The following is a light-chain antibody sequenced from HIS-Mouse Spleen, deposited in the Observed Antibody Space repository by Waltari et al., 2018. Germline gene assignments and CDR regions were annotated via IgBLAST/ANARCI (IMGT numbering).Light chain of an antibody. CDR3: CSYAGSSTWV. CDR1: SSDVGSYNL. J-gene: IGLJ3*02. V-gene: IGLV2-23*01. CDR2: EGS. Sequence: QSALTQPASVSGSPGQSITISCTGTSSDVGSYNLVSWYQQHPGNAPKLMIDEGSKRPSGVSNRFSGSKSGNTASLTSSVLQAEDEADYYCCSYAGSSTWVFGGGTKLTVL.